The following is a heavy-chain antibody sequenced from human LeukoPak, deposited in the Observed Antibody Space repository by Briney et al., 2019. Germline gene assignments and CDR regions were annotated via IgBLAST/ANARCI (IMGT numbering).Heavy chain of an antibody. J-gene: IGHJ4*02. D-gene: IGHD2-15*01. CDR3: ASVGVVAATD. CDR2: ISSSSSYI. V-gene: IGHV3-21*01. Sequence: KTGGSLRLSCAASGFTFSSYSMNWVRQAPGKGLEWVSSISSSSSYIYYADSVKGRFTISRDNAKNSLYLQMNSLRAEDTAVYYCASVGVVAATDWGQGTLVTVSS. CDR1: GFTFSSYS.